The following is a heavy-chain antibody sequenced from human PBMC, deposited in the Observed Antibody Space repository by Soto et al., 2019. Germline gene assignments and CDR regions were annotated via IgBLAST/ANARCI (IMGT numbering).Heavy chain of an antibody. V-gene: IGHV4-31*03. CDR3: ARGAGGNYYFDY. Sequence: SETLSLTCTVSGGSINRGGYYWTWIRQHPGKGLEWIGSVYYSGSTNYNPSLKSRVTISVDTSKNQFSLKLSSVSAADTAVYYCARGAGGNYYFDYWGQGTLVTVSS. D-gene: IGHD2-21*02. J-gene: IGHJ4*02. CDR1: GGSINRGGYY. CDR2: VYYSGST.